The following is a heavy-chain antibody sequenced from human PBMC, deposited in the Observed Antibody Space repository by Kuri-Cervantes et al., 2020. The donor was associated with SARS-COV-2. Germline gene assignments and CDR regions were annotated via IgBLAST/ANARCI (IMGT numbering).Heavy chain of an antibody. V-gene: IGHV3-30*18. Sequence: GGSLRLSCAASGFTFSSYAMSWLRQAPGKGLEWVAIISFDGIDKYYGDSVKGRFTISRDNSKNTLYLQMNSLRAEDTAVYYCAKEISTTGHRYFYGMDVWGQGTRSPSP. CDR3: AKEISTTGHRYFYGMDV. D-gene: IGHD2/OR15-2a*01. J-gene: IGHJ6*02. CDR2: ISFDGIDK. CDR1: GFTFSSYA.